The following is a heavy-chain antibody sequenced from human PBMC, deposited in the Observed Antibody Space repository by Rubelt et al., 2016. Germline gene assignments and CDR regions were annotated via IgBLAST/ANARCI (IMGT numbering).Heavy chain of an antibody. D-gene: IGHD2-2*02. CDR1: GFTFSAYS. V-gene: IGHV3-21*02. Sequence: EVQLVESGGGLVKPGGSLRLSCAASGFTFSAYSMNWVRQAPGKGLEWASSISSSSSYIYYADSVKGRFGISRDNAKNSLYLQMNSLVAVDTAVYYCAEDRARIPPGDTDYWGQGTLVTVSS. CDR2: ISSSSSYI. J-gene: IGHJ4*02. CDR3: AEDRARIPPGDTDY.